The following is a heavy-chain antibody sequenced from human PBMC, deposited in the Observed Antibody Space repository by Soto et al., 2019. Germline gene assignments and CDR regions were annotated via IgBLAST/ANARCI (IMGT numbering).Heavy chain of an antibody. V-gene: IGHV1-46*03. CDR3: ARAYTGGTIYLDS. J-gene: IGHJ4*02. Sequence: QVQLVQSGAEVKKPGASVRVSCKASGYIFTDYYLHWVRQAPGQGLEWMGIINPSGGSTNYAWKFQGRVAVTRDTSASTVYMELSSLRSEDTAIYYCARAYTGGTIYLDSWGQGTLVTVSS. D-gene: IGHD1-1*01. CDR1: GYIFTDYY. CDR2: INPSGGST.